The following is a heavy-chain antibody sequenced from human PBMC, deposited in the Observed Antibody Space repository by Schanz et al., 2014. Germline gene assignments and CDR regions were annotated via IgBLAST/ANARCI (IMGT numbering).Heavy chain of an antibody. CDR2: ISGSGGST. CDR3: VRDSFFAFDY. Sequence: EVQLLESGGGLIQPGGSLRLSCAASGFAVDNYYMSCVRQAPGRGLEWVSAISGSGGSTYYADSVKGRFTMSRDNAKNSVYLPMNSLRAEDTAVYYCVRDSFFAFDYWGQGTLVTVSS. V-gene: IGHV3-23*01. J-gene: IGHJ4*02. D-gene: IGHD3-3*01. CDR1: GFAVDNYY.